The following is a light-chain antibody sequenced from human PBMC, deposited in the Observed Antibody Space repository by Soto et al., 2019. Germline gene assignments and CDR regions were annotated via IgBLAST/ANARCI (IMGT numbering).Light chain of an antibody. CDR3: QHYSNRPPT. CDR2: YAS. Sequence: EMVMTQSPATLSVSPGERVTLSCRASESVHSNLAWYQQKPGQGPSLLIYYASTRVTGVPDRFSGSGSGTEFTLTIRSLQSEDFGVYYCQHYSNRPPTFGPGTKVEIK. V-gene: IGKV3-15*01. J-gene: IGKJ3*01. CDR1: ESVHSN.